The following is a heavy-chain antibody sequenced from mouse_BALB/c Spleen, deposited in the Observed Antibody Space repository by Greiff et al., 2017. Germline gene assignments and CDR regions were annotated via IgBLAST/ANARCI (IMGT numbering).Heavy chain of an antibody. D-gene: IGHD2-14*01. CDR3: AREYAAMDY. CDR1: GFTFSSYA. J-gene: IGHJ4*01. V-gene: IGHV5-9-4*01. Sequence: EVKVEESGGGLVKPGGSLKLSCAASGFTFSSYAMSWVRQSPEKRLEWVAEISSGGSYTYYPDTVTGRFTISRDNAKNTLYLEMSSLRSEDTAMYYCAREYAAMDYWGQGTSVTVSS. CDR2: ISSGGSYT.